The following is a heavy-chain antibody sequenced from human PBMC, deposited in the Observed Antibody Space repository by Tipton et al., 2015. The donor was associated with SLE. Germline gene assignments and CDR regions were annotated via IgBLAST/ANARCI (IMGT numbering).Heavy chain of an antibody. D-gene: IGHD1-14*01. CDR1: GDSISNSPYY. CDR2: ISRSGSTI. J-gene: IGHJ4*02. Sequence: SLRLSCTVSGDSISNSPYYWGWIRQPPGKGLEWVSYISRSGSTIYYADSVKGRFTISRDNAKNSLYLQMNSLRAEDTAVYYCGRGWTGTDYWGQGTLVTVSS. V-gene: IGHV3-11*04. CDR3: GRGWTGTDY.